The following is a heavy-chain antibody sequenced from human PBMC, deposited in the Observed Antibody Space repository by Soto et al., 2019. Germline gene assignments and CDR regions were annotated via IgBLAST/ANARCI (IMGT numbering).Heavy chain of an antibody. J-gene: IGHJ4*02. CDR2: IIPILGIA. V-gene: IGHV1-69*02. CDR3: ARGSYGGNSGDY. Sequence: QVQLVQSGAEVKKPGSSVKVSCKASGGTFSSHTISWVRQAPGQGLEWMGRIIPILGIANYAQKFQGRVTITADKSTSTAYMELSSLRSEDTAVYYCARGSYGGNSGDYWGQGTLVTVSS. D-gene: IGHD4-17*01. CDR1: GGTFSSHT.